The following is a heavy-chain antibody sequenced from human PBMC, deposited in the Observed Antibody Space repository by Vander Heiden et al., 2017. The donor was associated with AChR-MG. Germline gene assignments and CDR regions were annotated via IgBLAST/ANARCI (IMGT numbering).Heavy chain of an antibody. CDR1: GGTFRAYG. CDR2: IIPLYGTL. D-gene: IGHD4-17*01. V-gene: IGHV1-69*01. Sequence: QVHLVQSGAEVKKPGSSVKVSCKASGGTFRAYGVSWVRQATGPGLRWMGSIIPLYGTLNYGRGFPGRLSITADESTSTAYVELSRLGYEDTAVYYCARYEYGEGVGGYYFDLWGHGTLVTVAS. CDR3: ARYEYGEGVGGYYFDL. J-gene: IGHJ4*01.